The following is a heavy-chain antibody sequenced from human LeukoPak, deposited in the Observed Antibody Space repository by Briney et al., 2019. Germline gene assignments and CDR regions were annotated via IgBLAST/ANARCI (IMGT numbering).Heavy chain of an antibody. J-gene: IGHJ4*02. CDR1: GFTFSNYA. D-gene: IGHD6-13*01. CDR3: AKAIVSSSWSFLFDY. CDR2: IDGYADNT. V-gene: IGHV3-23*01. Sequence: PGGSLRLSCAASGFTFSNYAMTWVRQAPGQGLEWVSAIDGYADNTYYADSVKGRFTISRDNSKNTLYLQMNSLRAEDTAVYYCAKAIVSSSWSFLFDYWGQGTLVTVSS.